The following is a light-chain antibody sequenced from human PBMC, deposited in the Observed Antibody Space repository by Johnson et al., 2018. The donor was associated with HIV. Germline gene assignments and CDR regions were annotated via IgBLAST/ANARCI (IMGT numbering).Light chain of an antibody. J-gene: IGLJ1*01. Sequence: QAALTQPPSVSAAPGQRVNISCSGNISNIESYFVSWYQQLPGAAPTLLIYENNKRPSGIPNRFSGSKSGATATLGITGLQTGDEADDYCGIWDASLSPLYVFGSGTTITVL. CDR2: ENN. CDR3: GIWDASLSPLYV. CDR1: ISNIESYF. V-gene: IGLV1-51*02.